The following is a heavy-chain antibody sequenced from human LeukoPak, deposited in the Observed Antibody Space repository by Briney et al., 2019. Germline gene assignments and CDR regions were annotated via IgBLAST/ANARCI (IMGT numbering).Heavy chain of an antibody. J-gene: IGHJ6*02. CDR1: GFTFSDYS. Sequence: GGSLRLSCPASGFTFSDYSMSWVRQAPGKGLEWVSSISSSSDYIYYADSVKGRFTISRDNARNSLYLQMNSLRAEDTAVYYCARSRSVSNYTGMDVWGQGTTVTVSS. CDR3: ARSRSVSNYTGMDV. CDR2: ISSSSDYI. V-gene: IGHV3-21*01. D-gene: IGHD5/OR15-5a*01.